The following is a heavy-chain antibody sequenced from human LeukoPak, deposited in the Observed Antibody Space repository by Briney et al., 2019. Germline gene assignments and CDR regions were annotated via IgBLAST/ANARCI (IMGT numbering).Heavy chain of an antibody. Sequence: GESLRLSCAASGFTFSTYNMNCVRQAPGKGLEWLSSITSSSSYIYYADSMKGGFTIPRYNAKNSLYLQMNSLRDEDTAVYYCARDRRGYYGSGSYYWDYYMDVWGKGTTVTVSS. CDR1: GFTFSTYN. CDR2: ITSSSSYI. CDR3: ARDRRGYYGSGSYYWDYYMDV. V-gene: IGHV3-21*01. J-gene: IGHJ6*03. D-gene: IGHD3-10*01.